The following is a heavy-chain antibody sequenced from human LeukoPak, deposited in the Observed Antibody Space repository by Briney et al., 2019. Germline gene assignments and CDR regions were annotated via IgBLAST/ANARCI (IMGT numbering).Heavy chain of an antibody. CDR1: GYTFTSYA. CDR3: ARTIGYWYFDL. V-gene: IGHV1-18*01. D-gene: IGHD3-3*01. Sequence: ASVKVSCKASGYTFTSYAFSWVRQAPGQGLEWMGWINTNNGNTNYVQRLQGRVTMTTDTSTSTAYMELRSLRSDDTAVYYCARTIGYWYFDLWGRGTLVTFSS. J-gene: IGHJ2*01. CDR2: INTNNGNT.